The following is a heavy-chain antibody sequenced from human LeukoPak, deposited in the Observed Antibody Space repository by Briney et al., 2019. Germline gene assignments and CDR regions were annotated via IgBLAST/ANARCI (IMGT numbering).Heavy chain of an antibody. J-gene: IGHJ4*02. CDR1: GYSFTSYD. Sequence: ASVKVSCKASGYSFTSYDINWVRQAPGQGLEWMGWMNPKSGNTGYAQKFKGRVTMTSKASISTAYMELSSLRSEDTAVYYCARGRVLGSFDYWGQGTLVAVSS. CDR3: ARGRVLGSFDY. CDR2: MNPKSGNT. D-gene: IGHD3-10*02. V-gene: IGHV1-8*01.